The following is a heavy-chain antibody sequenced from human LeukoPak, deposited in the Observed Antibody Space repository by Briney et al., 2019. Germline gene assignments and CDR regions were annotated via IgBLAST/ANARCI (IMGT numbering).Heavy chain of an antibody. J-gene: IGHJ3*02. CDR3: ARAAYSSGWYFGI. D-gene: IGHD6-19*01. CDR2: ISSSSSTI. Sequence: GGSLRLSCAASGFTFSSYSMNWVRQAPGKGLEWVSYISSSSSTIYYADSVKGRFTISRDNAKNSLYLQMNCLRDEDTAVYYCARAAYSSGWYFGIWGQGTMVTVSS. V-gene: IGHV3-48*02. CDR1: GFTFSSYS.